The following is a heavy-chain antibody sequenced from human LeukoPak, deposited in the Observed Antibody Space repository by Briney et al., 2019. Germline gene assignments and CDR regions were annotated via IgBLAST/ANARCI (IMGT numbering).Heavy chain of an antibody. V-gene: IGHV3-43*02. Sequence: QTGGSLRLSCAASGSTFHDYAIHWVRQAPGRGLEWVSRITGDGITTYYADSVKGRFTISRDNGKTSLYLQMNSLRSEDTALYYCAKDDGTTAFWHLDLWGRGTLVTVSS. J-gene: IGHJ2*01. CDR1: GSTFHDYA. D-gene: IGHD1-7*01. CDR3: AKDDGTTAFWHLDL. CDR2: ITGDGITT.